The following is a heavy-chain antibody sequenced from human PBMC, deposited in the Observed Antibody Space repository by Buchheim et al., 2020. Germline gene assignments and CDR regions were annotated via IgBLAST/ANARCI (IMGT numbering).Heavy chain of an antibody. D-gene: IGHD6-19*01. CDR1: GGSVTSGNFY. V-gene: IGHV4-61*01. J-gene: IGHJ4*02. Sequence: QVQLQESGPGLVKPSETLSVTCTVSGGSVTSGNFYWSWIRQPPGKGLEWIGYIYSSGSTNYHPSLKSRVSISVDTSKNQFSLKLSSVTAADTAVYYCARGRLVPYYFDYWGQGTL. CDR2: IYSSGST. CDR3: ARGRLVPYYFDY.